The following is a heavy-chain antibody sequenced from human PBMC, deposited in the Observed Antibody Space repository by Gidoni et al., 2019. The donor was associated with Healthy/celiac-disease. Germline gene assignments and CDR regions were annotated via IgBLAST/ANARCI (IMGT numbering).Heavy chain of an antibody. Sequence: QVQLVQSGAEVKKPGSSVKVSCKASGGTFSRYAISWVRQAPGQGLEWMGGIIPIFGTANYAQKFQGRVTITADESTSTAYMELSSLRSEDTAVYYCARGDDPHPTGYYYYYGMDVWGQGTTVTVSS. V-gene: IGHV1-69*01. D-gene: IGHD3-16*01. J-gene: IGHJ6*02. CDR3: ARGDDPHPTGYYYYYGMDV. CDR2: IIPIFGTA. CDR1: GGTFSRYA.